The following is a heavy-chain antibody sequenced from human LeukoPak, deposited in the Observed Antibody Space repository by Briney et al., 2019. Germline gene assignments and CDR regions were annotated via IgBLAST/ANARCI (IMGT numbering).Heavy chain of an antibody. CDR2: INWNGGST. J-gene: IGHJ4*02. Sequence: PGGSLRLSCAASGFTFDDYGMSWVRQAPGKGLEWVSGINWNGGSTGYADSVKGRFTISRDNAKNSLYLQMNSLRAEDTAVYYCARAGHYYDSSGYYGYWGQGTLVTVSS. CDR3: ARAGHYYDSSGYYGY. CDR1: GFTFDDYG. D-gene: IGHD3-22*01. V-gene: IGHV3-20*04.